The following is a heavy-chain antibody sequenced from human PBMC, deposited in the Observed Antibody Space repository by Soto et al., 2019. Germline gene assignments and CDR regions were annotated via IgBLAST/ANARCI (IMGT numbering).Heavy chain of an antibody. D-gene: IGHD3-16*01. V-gene: IGHV4-30-4*01. J-gene: IGHJ6*02. CDR2: IYYSGST. CDR1: GGSISSGDYY. Sequence: QVQLQESGPGLVKPSQTLSLTCTVSGGSISSGDYYWSWIRQPPGKGLEWIGYIYYSGSTYYNPSLKSRVTISVDTSKNQVSLKLSAVTAADTAVYYCAALGGDPLFYYYGMDVWGQGTTVTVSS. CDR3: AALGGDPLFYYYGMDV.